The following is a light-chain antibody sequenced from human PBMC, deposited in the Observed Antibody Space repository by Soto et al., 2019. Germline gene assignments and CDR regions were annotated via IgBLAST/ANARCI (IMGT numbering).Light chain of an antibody. Sequence: IVLTQSPGTLSLSPGERATLSCRASQSVSSSYLAWYQQKSGQAPRLLIYGASSRATDIPDRFSGSGSGTDFALTISRLEPEEFAVYYCQQYGSSPLTFGGGTKVEIK. V-gene: IGKV3-20*01. CDR1: QSVSSSY. CDR2: GAS. J-gene: IGKJ4*01. CDR3: QQYGSSPLT.